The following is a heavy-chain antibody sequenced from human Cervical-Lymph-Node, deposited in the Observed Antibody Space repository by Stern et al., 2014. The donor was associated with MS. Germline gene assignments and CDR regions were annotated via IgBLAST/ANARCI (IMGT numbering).Heavy chain of an antibody. CDR1: GFTFSSYS. J-gene: IGHJ6*02. CDR3: ARDQGDYYYYGMDV. CDR2: ISSSSSYI. V-gene: IGHV3-21*01. Sequence: VQLGQSGGGLVKPGGSLRLSCAASGFTFSSYSMNWVRQAPGKGLEWVSSISSSSSYINYADSVKGRFLISRDNAKNSLYLQMNSLRAEDTAVYYCARDQGDYYYYGMDVWGQGTTVTVSS.